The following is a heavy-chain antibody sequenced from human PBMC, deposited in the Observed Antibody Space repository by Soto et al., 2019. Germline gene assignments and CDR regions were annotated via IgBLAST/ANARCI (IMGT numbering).Heavy chain of an antibody. CDR2: INSDGSST. D-gene: IGHD5-18*01. Sequence: LRLSCVVSGFTFSSYWMHWVRQVPGKGLMWVSRINSDGSSTKYADAVKGRFTISRDNAKNTLYLQMSSLRAEDTAVYYCARVGVDTTVVDGGYYYYGMDVWGQGTTVTVSS. J-gene: IGHJ6*02. CDR1: GFTFSSYW. CDR3: ARVGVDTTVVDGGYYYYGMDV. V-gene: IGHV3-74*03.